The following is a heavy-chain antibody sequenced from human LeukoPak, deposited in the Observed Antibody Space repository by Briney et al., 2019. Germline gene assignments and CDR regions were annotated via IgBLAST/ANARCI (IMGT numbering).Heavy chain of an antibody. J-gene: IGHJ3*02. D-gene: IGHD3-22*01. Sequence: SVKVSCKASGGTFSSYAISWVRQAPGQGLEWMGGIIPIFGTANYAQKFQGRVTITADESTSTAYMELSSLRSEDTAVYYCATDLRGSITMMGAFDIWGQGTMVTVSS. V-gene: IGHV1-69*13. CDR3: ATDLRGSITMMGAFDI. CDR2: IIPIFGTA. CDR1: GGTFSSYA.